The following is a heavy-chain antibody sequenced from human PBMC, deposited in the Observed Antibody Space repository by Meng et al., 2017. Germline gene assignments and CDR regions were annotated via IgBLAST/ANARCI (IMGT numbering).Heavy chain of an antibody. V-gene: IGHV2-5*02. CDR2: IYCDDDK. CDR3: AHSPRNDVYCFDY. J-gene: IGHJ4*02. CDR1: GFSLSTGGVG. Sequence: QTTLTQLRLTLSHPPPTLTPTSTFTGFSLSTGGVGVGCSRQPPGKALEWLALIYCDDDKRYSPSLKSRLTITKDTSKNHVVLTMTNMDPVDTATYYCAHSPRNDVYCFDYWGQGTLVTVSS. D-gene: IGHD1-1*01.